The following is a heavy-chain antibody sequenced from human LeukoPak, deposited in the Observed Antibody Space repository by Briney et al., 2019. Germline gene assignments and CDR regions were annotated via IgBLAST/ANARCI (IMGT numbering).Heavy chain of an antibody. CDR2: TYYRSKWYN. Sequence: QTLSLTCALSGDSPSSNSAAWDWIWHTPSRGLEWLGSTYYRSKWYNDYAVSVKSRLTLNPGTSKNQFSLQLNSVTPEGTGVYYCARDAYYGSGSYYPSNWFDPWGQGTLVTVSS. J-gene: IGHJ5*02. CDR1: GDSPSSNSAA. D-gene: IGHD3-10*01. V-gene: IGHV6-1*01. CDR3: ARDAYYGSGSYYPSNWFDP.